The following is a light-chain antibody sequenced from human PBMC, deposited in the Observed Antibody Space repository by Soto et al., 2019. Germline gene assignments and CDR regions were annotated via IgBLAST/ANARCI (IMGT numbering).Light chain of an antibody. J-gene: IGLJ1*01. CDR3: SSYTSSSGV. CDR1: SSDVGGYNY. V-gene: IGLV2-14*01. Sequence: QSVLTQPASVSGSPGQSITISCTGTSSDVGGYNYVSWYQQHPGNAPKLMIYDVSNRPSGVSNRFSGSKSGNTASLTISGLQAEDEADYYCSSYTSSSGVFGTGTKVTVL. CDR2: DVS.